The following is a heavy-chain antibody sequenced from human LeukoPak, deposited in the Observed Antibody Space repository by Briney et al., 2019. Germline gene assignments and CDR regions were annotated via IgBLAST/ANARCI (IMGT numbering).Heavy chain of an antibody. CDR2: IDPNTGGT. D-gene: IGHD1-26*01. Sequence: GASVKVSCKTSGYTFTNYYIHWVRQAPGQGLEWMGRIDPNTGGTKSAKNFQGRVTMTRDTSISTAYMALSGLRSDDTAVYYCANLYDIVGTTVDYWGQGTLVTVSS. V-gene: IGHV1-2*06. J-gene: IGHJ4*02. CDR3: ANLYDIVGTTVDY. CDR1: GYTFTNYY.